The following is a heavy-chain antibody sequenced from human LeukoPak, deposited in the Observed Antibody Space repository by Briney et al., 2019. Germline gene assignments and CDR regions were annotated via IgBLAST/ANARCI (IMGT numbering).Heavy chain of an antibody. Sequence: PSETLSLTCAVYGGSFSGYYWSWIRQPPGKGLEWIGEINHSGSTNYNPSLKSRVTISVDTSKNQFSLKLSSVTAADTAVYYCARVAEGYYGDYYFDYWGQGTLVTVSS. CDR2: INHSGST. CDR1: GGSFSGYY. CDR3: ARVAEGYYGDYYFDY. J-gene: IGHJ4*02. D-gene: IGHD4-17*01. V-gene: IGHV4-34*01.